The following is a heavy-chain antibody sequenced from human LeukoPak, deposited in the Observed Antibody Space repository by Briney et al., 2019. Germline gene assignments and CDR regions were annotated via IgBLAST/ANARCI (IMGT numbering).Heavy chain of an antibody. Sequence: SETLSLTCTGSGGSISSYYWSWIRQPAGKGLEWIGRIYTSGSTNYNPSLKSRVTMSVDTSKNQFSLKLSSVTAADTAVYYCARDPYGSGSSLYYFDYWGQGTLVTVSS. CDR3: ARDPYGSGSSLYYFDY. CDR2: IYTSGST. CDR1: GGSISSYY. D-gene: IGHD3-10*01. V-gene: IGHV4-4*07. J-gene: IGHJ4*02.